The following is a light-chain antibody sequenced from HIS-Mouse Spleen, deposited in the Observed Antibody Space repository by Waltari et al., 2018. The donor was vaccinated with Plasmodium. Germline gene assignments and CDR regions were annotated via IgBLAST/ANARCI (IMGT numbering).Light chain of an antibody. J-gene: IGKJ1*01. V-gene: IGKV3-15*01. CDR1: QSVSSN. CDR2: GAS. CDR3: QQYNNWPPWT. Sequence: EIVMTQSPATLSVSPGERATLSCMASQSVSSNLAWYQQKPGQAPRLLIYGASTRSTGSPARFSGSGSGTEFTLTISSLQSEDFAVYDCQQYNNWPPWTFGQGTKVEIK.